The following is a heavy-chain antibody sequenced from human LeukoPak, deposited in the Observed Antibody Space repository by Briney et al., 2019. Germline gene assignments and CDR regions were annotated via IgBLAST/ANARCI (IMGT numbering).Heavy chain of an antibody. D-gene: IGHD5/OR15-5a*01. CDR1: GGSIGSYH. CDR3: ARVASKGGMDV. Sequence: PSETLSLTCSVSGGSIGSYHWSWIRQPPGKGLEWIGHVHYTWNNKYNPSLTGRVSISLDRSKNQFSLSLSSLTAADTAVYYCARVASKGGMDVWGQGTTVIVSS. J-gene: IGHJ6*02. CDR2: VHYTWNN. V-gene: IGHV4-59*01.